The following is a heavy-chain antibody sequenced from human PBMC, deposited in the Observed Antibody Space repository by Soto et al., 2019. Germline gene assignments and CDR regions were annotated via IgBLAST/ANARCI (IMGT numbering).Heavy chain of an antibody. CDR3: ARDFRTNYFDY. J-gene: IGHJ4*02. V-gene: IGHV3-74*01. CDR2: INSDGSST. Sequence: PGGSLRLSCAASGFTFSSYWMHWVRQAPGKGLVWVSRINSDGSSTSYADSVTGRFTISRDNAKNTLYLQMNSLRAEDTAVYYWARDFRTNYFDYWGQGTLVTVSS. CDR1: GFTFSSYW.